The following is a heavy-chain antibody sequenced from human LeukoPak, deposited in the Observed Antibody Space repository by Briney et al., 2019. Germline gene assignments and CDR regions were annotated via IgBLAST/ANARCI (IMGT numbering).Heavy chain of an antibody. CDR1: GGSFSGYY. CDR3: AKKSTMLRDKPNWFDP. D-gene: IGHD3-16*01. CDR2: INYSGST. V-gene: IGHV4-34*01. Sequence: SETLSLTCAVYGGSFSGYYWSWIRQPPGKGLELVGEINYSGSTNYNPSLQSRVAISVDTPETKFSLQLRCVTAAGTAVYYCAKKSTMLRDKPNWFDPWGQGTLVTVSS. J-gene: IGHJ5*02.